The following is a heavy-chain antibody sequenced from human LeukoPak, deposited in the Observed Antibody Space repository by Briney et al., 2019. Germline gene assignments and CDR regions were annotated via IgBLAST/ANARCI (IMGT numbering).Heavy chain of an antibody. J-gene: IGHJ4*02. CDR2: ISSSSSYI. CDR1: GFTFSSYS. D-gene: IGHD5-12*01. CDR3: AREGHGATLFTIDY. Sequence: PGGSLRLSCAASGFTFSSYSMNWVRQAPGKGLEWVSSISSSSSYIYYADSVKGRFTISRDNAKNSLYLQMNSLRAEDTAVYYCAREGHGATLFTIDYWGQGTLVTVPS. V-gene: IGHV3-21*01.